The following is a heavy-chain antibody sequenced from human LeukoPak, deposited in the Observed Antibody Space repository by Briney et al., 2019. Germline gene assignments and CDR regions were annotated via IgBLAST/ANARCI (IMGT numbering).Heavy chain of an antibody. V-gene: IGHV1-69*05. J-gene: IGHJ4*02. Sequence: ASVKVSCKASGGTFSSYAISWVRQAPGQGLEWMGGIIPIFGTANYAQKFQGRVTITTDESTSTAYMELSSLRSEDTAVYYCARDRYRGYQLLGQMPAAAAPHFDYWGQGTLVTVSS. CDR2: IIPIFGTA. CDR1: GGTFSSYA. D-gene: IGHD2-2*01. CDR3: ARDRYRGYQLLGQMPAAAAPHFDY.